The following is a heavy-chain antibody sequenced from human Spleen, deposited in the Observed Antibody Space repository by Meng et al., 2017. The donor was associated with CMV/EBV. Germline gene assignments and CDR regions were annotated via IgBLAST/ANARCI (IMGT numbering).Heavy chain of an antibody. CDR3: AREAVPAPIFDY. CDR1: GYTFTSYY. V-gene: IGHV1-46*01. Sequence: ASVKVSCKASGYTFTSYYMHWVRQAPGQGLEWMGIINPSGGSTSYAQKFQGRVTMTRDTSTGTVYMELSSLRSEDTAVYYCAREAVPAPIFDYWGQGTLVTVSS. D-gene: IGHD2-2*01. CDR2: INPSGGST. J-gene: IGHJ4*02.